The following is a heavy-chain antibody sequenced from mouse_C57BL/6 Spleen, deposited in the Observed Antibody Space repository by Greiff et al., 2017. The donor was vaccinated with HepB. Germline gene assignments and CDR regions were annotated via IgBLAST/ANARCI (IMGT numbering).Heavy chain of an antibody. CDR1: GYAFSSSW. D-gene: IGHD1-1*01. CDR2: IYPGDGDT. CDR3: ARSGITTADY. Sequence: QVQLQQSGPELVKPGASVKISCKASGYAFSSSWMNWVKQRPGKGLEWIGRIYPGDGDTNYNGKFKGKATLTADKSSSTAYMQLSSLTSEDSAVYFCARSGITTADYWGQGTTRTVSS. J-gene: IGHJ2*01. V-gene: IGHV1-82*01.